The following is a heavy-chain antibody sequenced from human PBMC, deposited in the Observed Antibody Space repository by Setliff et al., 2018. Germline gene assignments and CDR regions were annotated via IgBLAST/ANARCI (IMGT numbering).Heavy chain of an antibody. D-gene: IGHD2-15*01. CDR2: ITSSGRDT. V-gene: IGHV3-23*01. Sequence: PGGSLRLSCTASRFTFSVYVMAWVRQAPGKGLEWVSSITSSGRDTYYAESVQGRFTISRDNSKNTLYLQMNNLRVEDSAKYYCVSFSWRGCSGDTCYSGDDSSDMWGQGTVVTVSS. CDR3: VSFSWRGCSGDTCYSGDDSSDM. CDR1: RFTFSVYV. J-gene: IGHJ3*02.